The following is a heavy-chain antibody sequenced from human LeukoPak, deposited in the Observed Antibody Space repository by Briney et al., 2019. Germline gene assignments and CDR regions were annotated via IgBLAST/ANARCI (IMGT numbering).Heavy chain of an antibody. V-gene: IGHV4-59*08. CDR3: ARGGYGSGRPYYYYYMDV. J-gene: IGHJ6*03. CDR1: GGSISIYY. D-gene: IGHD3-10*01. Sequence: SETLSLTCTVSGGSISIYYWSWIRQPPGKGLEWIGYIYDSGSTNYNPSLKGRVTISVATSKNQFSLKLSSVTAADTAVYYCARGGYGSGRPYYYYYMDVWGNGTTVTISS. CDR2: IYDSGST.